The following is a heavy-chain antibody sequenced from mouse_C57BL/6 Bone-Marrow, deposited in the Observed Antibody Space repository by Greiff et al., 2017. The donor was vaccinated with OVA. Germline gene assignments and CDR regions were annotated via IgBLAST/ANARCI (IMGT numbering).Heavy chain of an antibody. J-gene: IGHJ1*03. D-gene: IGHD1-1*01. CDR2: IDPSDSYT. V-gene: IGHV1-50*01. CDR3: ARYYYGSSYDWYFDG. CDR1: GYTFTSYW. Sequence: QVQLQQSGAELVKPGASVKLSCKASGYTFTSYWMQWVKQRPGQGLEWIGEIDPSDSYTNYNQKFKGKATLTVDTSSSTAYMQLNSLTSEDSAVYYCARYYYGSSYDWYFDGWGTGTTVTVSS.